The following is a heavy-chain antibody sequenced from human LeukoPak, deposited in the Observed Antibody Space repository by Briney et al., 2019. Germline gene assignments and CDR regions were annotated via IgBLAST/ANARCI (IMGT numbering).Heavy chain of an antibody. CDR3: ARGGRLWFGNWFDP. CDR1: GFIFTNYV. J-gene: IGHJ5*02. Sequence: GSLRLSCTASGFIFTNYVMSWVRQAPGKGLEWIGEINHSGSTNYNPSLKSRVTISVDTSKNQFSLKLSSVTAADTAVYYCARGGRLWFGNWFDPWGQGTLVTVSS. V-gene: IGHV4-34*01. D-gene: IGHD3-10*01. CDR2: INHSGST.